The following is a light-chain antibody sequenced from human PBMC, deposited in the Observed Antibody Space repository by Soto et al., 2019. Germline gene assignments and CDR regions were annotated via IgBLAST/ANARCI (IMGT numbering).Light chain of an antibody. CDR1: QAITSRY. Sequence: EIVLTQSPGTLSLSPGEGATLSCRASQAITSRYLAWYQQRPGQTPRLLIYGASSRATGIPDRFSGSGSETDFTLTIRRLDPEDFAVYYCQHYGNSPPWTFGQGNKVEIK. J-gene: IGKJ1*01. V-gene: IGKV3-20*01. CDR3: QHYGNSPPWT. CDR2: GAS.